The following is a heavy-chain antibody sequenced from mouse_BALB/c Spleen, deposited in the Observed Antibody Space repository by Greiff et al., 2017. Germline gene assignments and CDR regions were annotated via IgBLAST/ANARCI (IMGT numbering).Heavy chain of an antibody. CDR2: ISSGGSYT. V-gene: IGHV5-6*01. D-gene: IGHD2-2*01. Sequence: EVHLVESGGDLVKPGGSLKLSCAASGFTFSSYGMSWVRQTPDKRLEWVATISSGGSYTYYPDSVKGRFTISRDNAKNTLYLQMSSLKSEDTAMYYCARLYGYDQAWFAYWGQGTLVTVSA. CDR3: ARLYGYDQAWFAY. CDR1: GFTFSSYG. J-gene: IGHJ3*01.